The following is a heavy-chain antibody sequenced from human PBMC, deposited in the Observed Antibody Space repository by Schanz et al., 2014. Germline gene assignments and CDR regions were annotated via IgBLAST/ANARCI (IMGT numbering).Heavy chain of an antibody. D-gene: IGHD6-13*01. Sequence: QVQLVQSGAEAKKPGASVKVSCKASGYTFTSDSMHWVRQAPGQGLEWMWMINPSGGSTTYAQKFQGRVTVTRDTSTSSVYMDFSGLRSEDAAMYYCARDGVDAAAGGNYWGHGALVSVSS. CDR1: GYTFTSDS. V-gene: IGHV1-46*03. CDR3: ARDGVDAAAGGNY. CDR2: INPSGGST. J-gene: IGHJ4*01.